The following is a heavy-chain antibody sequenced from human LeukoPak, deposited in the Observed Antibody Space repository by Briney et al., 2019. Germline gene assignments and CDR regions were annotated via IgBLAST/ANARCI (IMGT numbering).Heavy chain of an antibody. Sequence: PSYTLPLTCTLSGASLSSYYWSCLRQSPAKELEWIGYIYYIGTTNHNPSLKSRVTRSVDTSKNQFSLQLSAVTAADTAVYYCARAPGFNGHYFLDYWGQGSLVTVSS. J-gene: IGHJ4*02. CDR2: IYYIGTT. V-gene: IGHV4-59*08. CDR3: ARAPGFNGHYFLDY. D-gene: IGHD3-22*01. CDR1: GASLSSYY.